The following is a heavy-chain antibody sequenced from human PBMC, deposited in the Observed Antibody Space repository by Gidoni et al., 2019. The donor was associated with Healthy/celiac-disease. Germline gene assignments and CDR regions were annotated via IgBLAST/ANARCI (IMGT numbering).Heavy chain of an antibody. CDR3: AREGYGDYGGDYYYMDV. J-gene: IGHJ6*03. Sequence: EVQLVESGGGLVQPGGSLRLSGAASGFTVSSNYMSWVRPAPGKGLEWVSVIYSGGSTYYADSVKGRFTISRDNSKNTLYLQMNSLRAEDTAVYYCAREGYGDYGGDYYYMDVWGKGTTVTVSS. CDR1: GFTVSSNY. D-gene: IGHD4-17*01. CDR2: IYSGGST. V-gene: IGHV3-66*01.